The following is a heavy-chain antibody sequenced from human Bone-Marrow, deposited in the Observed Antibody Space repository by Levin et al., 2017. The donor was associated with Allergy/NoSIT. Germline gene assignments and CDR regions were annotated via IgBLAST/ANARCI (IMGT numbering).Heavy chain of an antibody. V-gene: IGHV2-70*01. CDR1: GFSLNPSGMC. D-gene: IGHD3-3*01. CDR3: ARGKYYGGSLRNDY. J-gene: IGHJ4*02. CDR2: IRWNDDK. Sequence: SGPTLVKPTQTLTLTCTFSGFSLNPSGMCVSWIRQPPGKALEWLALIRWNDDKFYNTSLKTKLTISKDTSKNQVVLTMANMDPVDTATYFCARGKYYGGSLRNDYWGQGTLVTVSS.